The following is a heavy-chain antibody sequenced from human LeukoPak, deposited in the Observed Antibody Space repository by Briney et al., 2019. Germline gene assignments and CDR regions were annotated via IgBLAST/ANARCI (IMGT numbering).Heavy chain of an antibody. J-gene: IGHJ4*02. Sequence: PSQTLSLTCTVSGGSISSGSYYWSWIRQPAGKGLEWIGRIYTSGSTNYNPSLKSRVTISVDTSKNQFSLKVSSVTAADTAVYYCARWVGYNHGDFDYWGQGTLVTVSS. V-gene: IGHV4-61*02. CDR1: GGSISSGSYY. D-gene: IGHD5-24*01. CDR3: ARWVGYNHGDFDY. CDR2: IYTSGST.